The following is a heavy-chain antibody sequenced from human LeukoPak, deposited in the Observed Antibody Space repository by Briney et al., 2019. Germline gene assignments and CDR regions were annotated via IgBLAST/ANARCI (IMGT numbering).Heavy chain of an antibody. CDR1: GLTFTGSA. Sequence: GGSLRLSCAASGLTFTGSAMSWVRQAPGKGLEWVSLISGSGNSTYYADSVRGRFTISRDNSKNTLYLQMNSLRAEDTAVYYCAKVLVLVSANRYYFDYWGQGTLVTVSS. D-gene: IGHD2-15*01. V-gene: IGHV3-23*01. CDR3: AKVLVLVSANRYYFDY. J-gene: IGHJ4*02. CDR2: ISGSGNST.